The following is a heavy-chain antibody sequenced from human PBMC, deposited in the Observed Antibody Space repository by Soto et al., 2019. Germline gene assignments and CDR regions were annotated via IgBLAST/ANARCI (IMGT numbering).Heavy chain of an antibody. Sequence: GGSLRLSCAASGFTFSSYAMSCVRQAPGKGLEWVSAISGSGGSTYYADSVKGRFTISRDNSKNTLYLRMNSLRAEDTAVYYCAKDKLRYFDWLNYYFDYWGQGTLVTVSS. CDR3: AKDKLRYFDWLNYYFDY. CDR1: GFTFSSYA. J-gene: IGHJ4*02. D-gene: IGHD3-9*01. CDR2: ISGSGGST. V-gene: IGHV3-23*01.